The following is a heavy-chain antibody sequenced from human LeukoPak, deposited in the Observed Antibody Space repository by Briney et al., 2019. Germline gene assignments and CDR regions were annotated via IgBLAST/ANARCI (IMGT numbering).Heavy chain of an antibody. Sequence: PGGSLRLSCAASGFTFSSYSMNWVRQAPGKGLEWVSYISSSSSTIYYADSVKGRFTISRDNAKNSLYLQMNSLRAEDTAVYYCASLKEVVTAPLQHWGQGTLVTVSS. CDR1: GFTFSSYS. CDR3: ASLKEVVTAPLQH. V-gene: IGHV3-48*01. D-gene: IGHD2-21*02. J-gene: IGHJ1*01. CDR2: ISSSSSTI.